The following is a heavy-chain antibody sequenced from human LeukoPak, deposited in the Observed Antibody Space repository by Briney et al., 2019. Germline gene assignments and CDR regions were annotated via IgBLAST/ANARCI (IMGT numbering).Heavy chain of an antibody. CDR1: GGSISSYY. CDR3: ARARWELLPDYYYYMDV. V-gene: IGHV4-59*12. J-gene: IGHJ6*03. Sequence: SETLSLTCTVSGGSISSYYWSWIRQPPGKGLEWIGYIYYSGSTDYYPSLKGRVTISVDTSKNQFSLKLSSVTAADTAVYYCARARWELLPDYYYYMDVWGKGTTVTVSS. D-gene: IGHD1-26*01. CDR2: IYYSGST.